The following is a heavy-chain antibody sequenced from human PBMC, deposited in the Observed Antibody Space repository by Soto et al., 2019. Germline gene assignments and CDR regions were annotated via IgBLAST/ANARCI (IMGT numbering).Heavy chain of an antibody. D-gene: IGHD2-2*01. CDR1: GYTFSNYG. Sequence: QVQLVQSGGEVKRPGASVKVSCKTSGYTFSNYGITWVRQAPGQPLEWLGWISLYSDDTNYAQKFQGRVSMTTDTSTTTAYMELSSLRSADTAVYYCARVVPGAEAWFGPWGQGTLVTVSS. CDR3: ARVVPGAEAWFGP. CDR2: ISLYSDDT. J-gene: IGHJ5*02. V-gene: IGHV1-18*01.